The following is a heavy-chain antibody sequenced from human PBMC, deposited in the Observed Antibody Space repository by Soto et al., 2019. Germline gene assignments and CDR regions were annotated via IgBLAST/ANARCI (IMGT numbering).Heavy chain of an antibody. J-gene: IGHJ6*02. CDR2: ISGSGGST. CDR3: SKVGTYYYYGMDV. Sequence: GGSLRLSCAASGFTFSSYAVSWVRQAPGKGLEWVSAISGSGGSTYYADSVKGRFTVSRDNSKNTLYLQMNSLRAEDTAVYYCSKVGTYYYYGMDVWGQGTTVTVSS. V-gene: IGHV3-23*01. CDR1: GFTFSSYA.